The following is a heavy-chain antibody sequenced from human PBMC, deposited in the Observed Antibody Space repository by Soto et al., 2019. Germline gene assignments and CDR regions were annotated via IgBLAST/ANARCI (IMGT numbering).Heavy chain of an antibody. D-gene: IGHD3-22*01. CDR1: GGTFSSYA. CDR3: ARDRASSGYELDP. Sequence: SVKVSCKASGGTFSSYAISWVRQAPGQGLEWMGGIIPIFGTANYAQKFQGRVTITADESTSTAYMELSSLRSEDTAVYYCARDRASSGYELDPWGQGTLVTVSS. V-gene: IGHV1-69*13. CDR2: IIPIFGTA. J-gene: IGHJ5*02.